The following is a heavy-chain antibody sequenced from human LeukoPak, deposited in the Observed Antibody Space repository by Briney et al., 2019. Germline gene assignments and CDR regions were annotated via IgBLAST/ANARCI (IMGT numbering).Heavy chain of an antibody. J-gene: IGHJ4*02. CDR2: ISWDDDK. CDR3: AHRLLGITTNWNHGYFDY. Sequence: SGPTLVNPTQTLTLTCTLSGFSLSTNGVGVGWIRQPPGKALEWLTLISWDDDKRYNPSLRSRLTVTKDISNSQVVLTMTNVDPVDTATYFCAHRLLGITTNWNHGYFDYWGQGMLVTVSS. CDR1: GFSLSTNGVG. V-gene: IGHV2-5*02. D-gene: IGHD1-14*01.